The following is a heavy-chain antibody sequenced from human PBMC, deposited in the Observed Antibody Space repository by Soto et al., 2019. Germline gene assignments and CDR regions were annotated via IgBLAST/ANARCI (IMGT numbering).Heavy chain of an antibody. CDR1: GYSFTSYW. J-gene: IGHJ6*02. CDR2: IYPGDSDT. V-gene: IGHV5-51*01. CDR3: AIMSHRYYYYYYGMDV. Sequence: PGESLKISCKGSGYSFTSYWIGWVRQMPGKGLEWMGIIYPGDSDTRYSPSFQGQVTISADKSISTAYLQWSSLKASDTAMYYCAIMSHRYYYYYYGMDVWGQGTTVTVS.